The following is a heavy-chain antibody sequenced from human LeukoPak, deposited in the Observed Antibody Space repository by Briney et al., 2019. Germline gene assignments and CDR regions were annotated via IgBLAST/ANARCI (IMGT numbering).Heavy chain of an antibody. CDR1: GGSISSSSYY. CDR2: IYYSGST. V-gene: IGHV4-39*01. J-gene: IGHJ4*02. Sequence: SETLSLTCTVSGGSISSSSYYWGWIRQPPGKGLEWIGSIYYSGSTYYNPSLKSRVTISVDTSKSQFSLKLSSVTAADTAVYYCARGPTRITIFGVVITGLIDYWGQGTLVTVSS. CDR3: ARGPTRITIFGVVITGLIDY. D-gene: IGHD3-3*01.